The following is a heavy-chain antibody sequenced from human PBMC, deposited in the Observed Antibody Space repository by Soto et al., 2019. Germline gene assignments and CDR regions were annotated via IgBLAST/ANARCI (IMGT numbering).Heavy chain of an antibody. Sequence: ASVKVSCKASGYTFTSCGISWVRQAPGQGLEWMGWISAYNGNTNYAQKLQGRVTMTTDTSTSTAHMELRSLRSDDTAVYYCARDFYYDSSGYYYRSWFDPWGQGTLVTVSS. CDR1: GYTFTSCG. V-gene: IGHV1-18*01. CDR2: ISAYNGNT. CDR3: ARDFYYDSSGYYYRSWFDP. J-gene: IGHJ5*02. D-gene: IGHD3-22*01.